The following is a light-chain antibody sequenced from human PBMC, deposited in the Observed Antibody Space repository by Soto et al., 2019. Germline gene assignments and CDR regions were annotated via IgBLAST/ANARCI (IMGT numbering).Light chain of an antibody. J-gene: IGKJ5*01. CDR2: GAS. CDR3: QQYNNWPPIT. CDR1: QSVSSN. Sequence: EIVMPQSPATMSVSPGERATLSCRASQSVSSNLAWYQQKPGQAPRLLIYGASTRATGIPARFSGSGSGTEFTLTVSSLQSEDFAVYYCQQYNNWPPITFGQGTRLEIK. V-gene: IGKV3-15*01.